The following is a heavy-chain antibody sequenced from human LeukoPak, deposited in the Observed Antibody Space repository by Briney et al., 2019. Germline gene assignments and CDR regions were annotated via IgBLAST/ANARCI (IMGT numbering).Heavy chain of an antibody. Sequence: SETLSLTCTVSGGSISSGSYYWGWIRQPPGKGPEWIGSIYYSGSTYYNPSLKSRVTTSVDTSKNQFSLKVSSVTAADTAVYYCARVDTAMAHWGQGTLVTVSS. CDR2: IYYSGST. V-gene: IGHV4-39*07. CDR3: ARVDTAMAH. J-gene: IGHJ4*02. CDR1: GGSISSGSYY. D-gene: IGHD5-18*01.